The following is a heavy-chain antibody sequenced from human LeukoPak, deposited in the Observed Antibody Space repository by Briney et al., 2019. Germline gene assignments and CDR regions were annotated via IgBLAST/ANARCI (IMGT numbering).Heavy chain of an antibody. CDR3: ARDVVVVPAAIHYGMDV. CDR1: GGSFSDYF. J-gene: IGHJ6*02. D-gene: IGHD2-2*01. V-gene: IGHV4-34*01. Sequence: PSETLSLTCAVYGGSFSDYFWGWIRQPPAKGLEWIGEINHSGRTYYNPSLKSRVTISVDTSKNQFSLNLSSVTAADTAVYYCARDVVVVPAAIHYGMDVWGQGTTVTVSS. CDR2: INHSGRT.